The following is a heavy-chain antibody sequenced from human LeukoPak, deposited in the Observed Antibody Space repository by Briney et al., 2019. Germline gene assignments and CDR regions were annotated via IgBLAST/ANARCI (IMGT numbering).Heavy chain of an antibody. Sequence: PGGSLRLSCAASGFTFSSYAMSWVRQAPGKGLEWVSAISGSGGSTYYADSVKGRFTISRDKAKNSLYLQMNSLRVGDTALYYCVRGNPASGAMDVWGHGTTVTVS. CDR2: ISGSGGST. V-gene: IGHV3-23*01. CDR1: GFTFSSYA. J-gene: IGHJ6*02. D-gene: IGHD3-10*01. CDR3: VRGNPASGAMDV.